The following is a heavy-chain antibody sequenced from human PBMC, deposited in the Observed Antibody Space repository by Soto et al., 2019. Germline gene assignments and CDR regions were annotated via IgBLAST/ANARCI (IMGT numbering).Heavy chain of an antibody. J-gene: IGHJ4*02. CDR3: ARAVGNPFFDC. Sequence: SETLSLTCTVSGGSISSGGHYWSWIRQHPGKGLEWIGYIYHSGYTDYTPSLRSRATISVDTSTNHFSLKLSSVTAADTAVYYRARAVGNPFFDCGGQGAHVTLS. V-gene: IGHV4-31*03. CDR1: GGSISSGGHY. D-gene: IGHD2-15*01. CDR2: IYHSGYT.